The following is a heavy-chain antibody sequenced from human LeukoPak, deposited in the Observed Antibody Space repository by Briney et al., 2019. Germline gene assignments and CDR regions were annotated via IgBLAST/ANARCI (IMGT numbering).Heavy chain of an antibody. J-gene: IGHJ5*02. CDR2: IYYSGST. CDR1: GGSICSSSYY. Sequence: SETLCLMCTVSGGSICSSSYYWGWIRQPPGKGLEWIGSIYYSGSTYYNPSLKSRVTISVDTSKNQFSLKLSSVTAADTAVYYWARQVPLYSSIWYGNWFDPWGQGTLVTVSS. V-gene: IGHV4-39*01. CDR3: ARQVPLYSSIWYGNWFDP. D-gene: IGHD6-13*01.